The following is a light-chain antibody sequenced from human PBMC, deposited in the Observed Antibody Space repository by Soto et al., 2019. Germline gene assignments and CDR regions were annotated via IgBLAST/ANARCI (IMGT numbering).Light chain of an antibody. CDR1: RIVTTNY. CDR2: GAS. Sequence: EIVLTQSPVTLSLAPGEIATLSCRSIRIVTTNYLAWYQQKPGQAPRLLIFGASIRDTGIPDRFSGSGSGTDFTLTISRLESEDSAVYYCQQYGSSPGTFGQGTKVDI. V-gene: IGKV3-20*01. CDR3: QQYGSSPGT. J-gene: IGKJ1*01.